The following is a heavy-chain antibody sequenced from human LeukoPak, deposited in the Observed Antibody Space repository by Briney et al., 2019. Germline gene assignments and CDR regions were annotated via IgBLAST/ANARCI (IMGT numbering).Heavy chain of an antibody. CDR2: INWNGGNA. J-gene: IGHJ4*02. CDR3: AKDGSVGATIDY. V-gene: IGHV3-20*04. Sequence: GGSLRLSCAASGFTFDDYGMSWVRQAPGKGLECVSNINWNGGNAFYGDSVKGRFTISRDNAKNSLHLQMSSLRAEDTAVYYCAKDGSVGATIDYWGQGTLVTVSS. D-gene: IGHD1-26*01. CDR1: GFTFDDYG.